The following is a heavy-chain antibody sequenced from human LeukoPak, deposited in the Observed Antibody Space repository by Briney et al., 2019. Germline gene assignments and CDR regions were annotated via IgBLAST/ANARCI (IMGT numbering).Heavy chain of an antibody. V-gene: IGHV3-48*01. CDR3: ARVKGTYFDY. CDR2: ISASGSNI. Sequence: GGSLRLSCTVSGLPLSSYSMNWFRQAPGKGLEWVAYISASGSNIYYVDSVMGRFTVSRDNPKSSLFLQMNSPRAEDTAVYYCARVKGTYFDYWGQGALVTVSS. CDR1: GLPLSSYS. D-gene: IGHD1-1*01. J-gene: IGHJ4*02.